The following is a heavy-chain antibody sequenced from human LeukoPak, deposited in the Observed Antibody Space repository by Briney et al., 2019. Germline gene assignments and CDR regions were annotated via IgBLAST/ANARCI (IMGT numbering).Heavy chain of an antibody. V-gene: IGHV1-46*01. D-gene: IGHD3-9*01. Sequence: ASVKVSCKASGYTFTGYYMHWVRQAPGQGLEWMGIINPSGGSTSYAQKFQGRVTMTRDTSTSTVYMELSSLRSEDTAVYYCARDQNYDILTGYAGGAFDIWGQGTMVTVSS. CDR3: ARDQNYDILTGYAGGAFDI. J-gene: IGHJ3*02. CDR1: GYTFTGYY. CDR2: INPSGGST.